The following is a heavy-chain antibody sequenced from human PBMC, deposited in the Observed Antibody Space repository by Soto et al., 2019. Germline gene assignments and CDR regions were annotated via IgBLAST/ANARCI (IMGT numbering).Heavy chain of an antibody. CDR1: GFTFSDHY. Sequence: GGSLSLSCAASGFTFSDHYMEWVRQAPGKGLEWVGRIRHKADSYTTEYAASVKGRFTISRDNSKNTLYLQMNSLRAEDTAVYYCARGYCSGGSCGGAPSWFDPWGQGTLVTLSS. CDR2: IRHKADSYTT. J-gene: IGHJ5*02. V-gene: IGHV3-72*01. CDR3: ARGYCSGGSCGGAPSWFDP. D-gene: IGHD2-15*01.